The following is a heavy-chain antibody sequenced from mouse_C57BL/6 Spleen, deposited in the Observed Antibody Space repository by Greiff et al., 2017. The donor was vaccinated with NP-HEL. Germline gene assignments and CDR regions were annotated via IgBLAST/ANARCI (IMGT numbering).Heavy chain of an antibody. Sequence: QVQLQQSGAELARPGASVKLSCKASGYTFTSYGISWVKQRTGQGLEWIGEIYPRSGNTYYNEKFKGKATLTADKSSSTAYMVLRSLTSEDSAVYFCARDSSGYGAMDYWGQGTSVTVSS. V-gene: IGHV1-81*01. CDR1: GYTFTSYG. J-gene: IGHJ4*01. D-gene: IGHD3-2*02. CDR2: IYPRSGNT. CDR3: ARDSSGYGAMDY.